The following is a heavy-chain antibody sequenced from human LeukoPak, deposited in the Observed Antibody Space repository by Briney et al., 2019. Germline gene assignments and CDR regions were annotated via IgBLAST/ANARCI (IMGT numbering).Heavy chain of an antibody. J-gene: IGHJ6*03. CDR3: ARARLVHYYYYMDV. Sequence: ASVKVSCKASGYTFTSYGISWVRQAPGQGLEWMGWISAYNGNTNYAQKLQGRVTMTTDTSTSTAYMELRSLRSDDTAVYYCARARLVHYYYYMDVWGKGTTVTVSS. CDR2: ISAYNGNT. CDR1: GYTFTSYG. V-gene: IGHV1-18*01. D-gene: IGHD6-19*01.